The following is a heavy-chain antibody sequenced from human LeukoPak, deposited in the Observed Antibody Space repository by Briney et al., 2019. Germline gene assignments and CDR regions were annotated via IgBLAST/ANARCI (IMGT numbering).Heavy chain of an antibody. J-gene: IGHJ4*02. CDR1: GFTFSDYY. CDR2: ISSSGSTI. V-gene: IGHV3-11*04. Sequence: GGSLRLSCAASGFTFSDYYMSWIRQAPGKGLEWVSYISSSGSTIYYADSVKGRFTISRDNAKNSLYLQMNSLRAEDTAVYYRARDPLLYSSFAYDYWGQGTLVTVSS. D-gene: IGHD6-6*01. CDR3: ARDPLLYSSFAYDY.